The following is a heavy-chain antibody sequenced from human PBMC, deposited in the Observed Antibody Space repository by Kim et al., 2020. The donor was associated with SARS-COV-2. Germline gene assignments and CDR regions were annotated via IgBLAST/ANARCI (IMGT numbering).Heavy chain of an antibody. CDR3: ATPDQGDY. CDR2: NDNT. Sequence: NDNTKYSQKFPGRFTITRDTSANTAYMELSNLRSEDTAVYYCATPDQGDYWGQGTLVTVSS. D-gene: IGHD2-2*01. J-gene: IGHJ4*02. V-gene: IGHV1-3*01.